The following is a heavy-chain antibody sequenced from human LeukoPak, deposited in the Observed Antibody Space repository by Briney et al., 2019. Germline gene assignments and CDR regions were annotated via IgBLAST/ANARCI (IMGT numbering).Heavy chain of an antibody. Sequence: GGSLRLSCAASGFTVSNNQMSWVRQAPGKGLEWVSYMGNNNSNTNYADSVRGRFTVSRDAAKRSLYLQMSSLRVEDTAVYYCARTAYDLRAQSLVPGLDSWGQGTLVTVSS. CDR1: GFTVSNNQ. CDR3: ARTAYDLRAQSLVPGLDS. CDR2: MGNNNSNT. V-gene: IGHV3-48*03. J-gene: IGHJ4*02. D-gene: IGHD6-19*01.